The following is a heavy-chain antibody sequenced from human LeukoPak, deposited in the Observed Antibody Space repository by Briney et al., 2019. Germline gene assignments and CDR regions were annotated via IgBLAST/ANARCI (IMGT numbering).Heavy chain of an antibody. V-gene: IGHV4-61*02. D-gene: IGHD3-16*02. CDR3: ARGRDDDVWGSYPTCFDF. CDR1: GGSIRSGNSY. Sequence: SQTLSLTCAVSGGSIRSGNSYWSWIRQPAGKGLEWIGRIYNSGSTSYNPSLKSRFTISMDTSKNQFSLKLNSVTAADTAVYYCARGRDDDVWGSYPTCFDFWGQGTLVTVSS. J-gene: IGHJ4*02. CDR2: IYNSGST.